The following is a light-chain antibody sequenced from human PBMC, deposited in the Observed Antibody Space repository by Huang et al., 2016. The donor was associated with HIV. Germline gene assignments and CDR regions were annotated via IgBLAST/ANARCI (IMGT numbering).Light chain of an antibody. CDR3: QQYGTSPQT. J-gene: IGKJ1*01. V-gene: IGKV3-20*01. CDR1: QSVSSSY. Sequence: EIVLTQSPGTLFLSPGERATLSCRASQSVSSSYLAWYQQKPGQAPRLVIHGASSRATGIPDRFSGSGSGTDFTLTISRLEPEEFAVYYCQQYGTSPQTFGQGTKVEIK. CDR2: GAS.